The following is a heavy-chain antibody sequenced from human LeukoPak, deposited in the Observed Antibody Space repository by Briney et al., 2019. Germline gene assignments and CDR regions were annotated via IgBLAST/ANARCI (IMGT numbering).Heavy chain of an antibody. V-gene: IGHV3-23*01. CDR3: AKTTTGYSSGRFPGWPVDY. CDR1: GFTFSSYA. D-gene: IGHD6-19*01. Sequence: GESLRLSCAASGFTFSSYAMYWVRQAPGKGLEWFSGIFGSGGSTHYADSVKGRFTISRDNSKNTVYLQMNSPRAEDTAVYYCAKTTTGYSSGRFPGWPVDYWGQGTLVTVSS. CDR2: IFGSGGST. J-gene: IGHJ4*02.